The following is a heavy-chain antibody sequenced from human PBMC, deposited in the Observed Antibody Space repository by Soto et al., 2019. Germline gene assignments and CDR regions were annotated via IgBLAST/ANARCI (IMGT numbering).Heavy chain of an antibody. CDR2: TYHSGST. V-gene: IGHV4-30-2*01. CDR3: ARSKYTAFDY. J-gene: IGHJ4*02. CDR1: GGSISSGGYS. D-gene: IGHD5-18*01. Sequence: PSETLSLTCAVSGGSISSGGYSWSWIRQPPGKGLEWIGYTYHSGSTYYNPSLKSRVTISVDRSKNQFSLKLSSVTAADTAVYYCARSKYTAFDYWGQGTLVPVSS.